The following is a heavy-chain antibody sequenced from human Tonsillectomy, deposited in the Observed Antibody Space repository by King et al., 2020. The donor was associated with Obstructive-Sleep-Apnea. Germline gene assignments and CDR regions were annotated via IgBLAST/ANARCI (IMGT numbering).Heavy chain of an antibody. V-gene: IGHV4-59*01. D-gene: IGHD5-12*01. J-gene: IGHJ4*02. CDR1: GGSISSYY. CDR3: ARGTEIVAPFDY. CDR2: IFYSGST. Sequence: QVQLPESGPGLVKPSETLSLTCTVSGGSISSYYWSWIRQPPGKGLEWIGYIFYSGSTNYNPSLKSRVTISVDTSKNQFSLKLSSVTAADTAVYSCARGTEIVAPFDYWGQGTLVTVS.